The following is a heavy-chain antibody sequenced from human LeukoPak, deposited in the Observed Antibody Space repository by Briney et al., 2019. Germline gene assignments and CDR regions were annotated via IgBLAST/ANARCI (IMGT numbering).Heavy chain of an antibody. V-gene: IGHV3-53*01. Sequence: GGSLRLSCAASGFAVSRKYMSWVRQAPGKGLEWVSVIYSGAATYYADSVKGRFTISRENSKNTLYLQMNSLRVEDTAIYYCATHDTSGYYKFDSWGQGTLVTVSS. CDR3: ATHDTSGYYKFDS. CDR1: GFAVSRKY. J-gene: IGHJ4*02. CDR2: IYSGAAT. D-gene: IGHD3-22*01.